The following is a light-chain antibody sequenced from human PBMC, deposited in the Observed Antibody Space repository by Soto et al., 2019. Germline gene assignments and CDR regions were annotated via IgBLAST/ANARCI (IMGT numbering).Light chain of an antibody. CDR2: GAS. J-gene: IGKJ5*01. V-gene: IGKV3-11*01. CDR3: QQRSNWPVA. Sequence: EIVLTPSPATLSSSPGERATLSCRASQSVSSSLAWYQQKPGQAPRLLIYGASNRSGGIPARFSGSGSGTDFPLTISSLEPEDFAVYYCQQRSNWPVAFGQGTRLEI. CDR1: QSVSSS.